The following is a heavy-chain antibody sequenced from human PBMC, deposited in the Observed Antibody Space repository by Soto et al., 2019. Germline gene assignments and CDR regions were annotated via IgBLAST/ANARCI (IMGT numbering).Heavy chain of an antibody. J-gene: IGHJ6*02. CDR2: IYYSGST. CDR1: GGSISSGGYY. V-gene: IGHV4-31*03. Sequence: QVQLQESGPGLVKPSQTLSLTCTVSGGSISSGGYYWSWIRQHPGKGLEWIGYIYYSGSTYYSPSLKSRVTISVDTSKNQFSLKLSSVTAADTAVYYCASSGYYYEAPGYYYYYGMDVWGQGTTVTVSS. D-gene: IGHD3-22*01. CDR3: ASSGYYYEAPGYYYYYGMDV.